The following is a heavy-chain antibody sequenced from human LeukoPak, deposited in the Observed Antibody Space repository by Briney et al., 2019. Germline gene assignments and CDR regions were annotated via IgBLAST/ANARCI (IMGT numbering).Heavy chain of an antibody. V-gene: IGHV5-51*01. J-gene: IGHJ4*02. CDR1: GYSFNTYW. CDR3: ARQADYNVLTGYFKGYLDY. Sequence: SPKISSKGSGYSFNTYWIAWERQMPGKGLEWMGIIYPSDSDTRYSPSFQGQVTISADESISTSYLHLSSLKASDTAMYYCARQADYNVLTGYFKGYLDYWGQGTLVTVSS. CDR2: IYPSDSDT. D-gene: IGHD3-9*01.